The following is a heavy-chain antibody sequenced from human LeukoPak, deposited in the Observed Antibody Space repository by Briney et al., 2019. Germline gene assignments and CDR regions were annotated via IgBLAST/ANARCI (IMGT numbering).Heavy chain of an antibody. D-gene: IGHD3-16*01. J-gene: IGHJ6*02. CDR3: AKGGGGGYGGRDYYGMDV. Sequence: ASVQVSCKASGYTFTGYYIYWVRQAPGQGLEWMGWINPNSGDTNYAQKFQDRVTMTGDTSISTAYMELSSLRSDDTAIYYCAKGGGGGYGGRDYYGMDVWGQGGTVTVSS. CDR1: GYTFTGYY. V-gene: IGHV1-2*02. CDR2: INPNSGDT.